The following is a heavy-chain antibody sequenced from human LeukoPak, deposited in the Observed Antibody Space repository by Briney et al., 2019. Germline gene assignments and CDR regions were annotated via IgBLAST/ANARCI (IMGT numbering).Heavy chain of an antibody. J-gene: IGHJ4*02. Sequence: GGALRLSCAASGVTFSSYAMSWVRRAPGEGREWGSAISGIGCSTYYADSVKGRFTISRDNSKNTLYLEMNSLRAEDTAVYDCAKVGVALAFDYWGQGTLVTVSS. CDR1: GVTFSSYA. CDR2: ISGIGCST. CDR3: AKVGVALAFDY. V-gene: IGHV3-23*01. D-gene: IGHD3-16*01.